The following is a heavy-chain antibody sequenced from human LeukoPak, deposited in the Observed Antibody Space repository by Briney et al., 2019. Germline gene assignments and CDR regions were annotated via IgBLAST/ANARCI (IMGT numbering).Heavy chain of an antibody. CDR1: GFTFSTYA. CDR2: ISGNSVYI. J-gene: IGHJ4*02. D-gene: IGHD3/OR15-3a*01. CDR3: ATNYDFSN. V-gene: IGHV3-23*01. Sequence: GGSLRLSCAASGFTFSTYAMSWVRQAPGEGLEWVAAISGNSVYIYYADSVGGRFTISRDNSKNTLYLQMNSLRAEDTAIYYCATNYDFSNWGQGTLVTVSS.